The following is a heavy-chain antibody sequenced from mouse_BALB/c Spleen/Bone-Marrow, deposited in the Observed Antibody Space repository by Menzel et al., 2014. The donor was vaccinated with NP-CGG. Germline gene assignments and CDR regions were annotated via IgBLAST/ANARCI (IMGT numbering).Heavy chain of an antibody. CDR2: ISNLAYSI. D-gene: IGHD1-1*01. CDR1: GFTFSDYG. Sequence: EVQLVESGGGLVQPGGSRKLSCAASGFTFSDYGMAWVRQAPGKGPEWVAFISNLAYSIYYTDTATGRFTISRENAKNTLYLEMSSLRSEDTAMYYCARALAYGSSFDYWGQGTTLTVSS. J-gene: IGHJ2*01. CDR3: ARALAYGSSFDY. V-gene: IGHV5-15*02.